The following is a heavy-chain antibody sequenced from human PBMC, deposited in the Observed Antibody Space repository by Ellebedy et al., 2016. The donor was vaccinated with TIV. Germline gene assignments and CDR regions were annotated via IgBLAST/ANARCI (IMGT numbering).Heavy chain of an antibody. Sequence: SETLSLTXTVSGGSVSSGSYYWSWIRQPPGKGLEWIGYIYYSGSTNYNPSLKSRVTISVDTSKNQFSLKLSSVTAADTAVYYCAGDYYDSSGYTDAFDIWGQGTMVTVSS. J-gene: IGHJ3*02. D-gene: IGHD3-22*01. CDR2: IYYSGST. CDR3: AGDYYDSSGYTDAFDI. V-gene: IGHV4-61*01. CDR1: GGSVSSGSYY.